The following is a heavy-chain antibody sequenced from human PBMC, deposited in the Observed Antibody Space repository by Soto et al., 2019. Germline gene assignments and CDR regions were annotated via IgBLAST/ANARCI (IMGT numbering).Heavy chain of an antibody. CDR2: ISAHNGNT. J-gene: IGHJ4*02. Sequence: QVHLVQSGAEVKKPGASVKVSCKGSGYAFTTYGITWVRQAPGQGLEWMGWISAHNGNTNYAQKLQGRVTVTRDTSASTAYMELRSLRSDDTAVYYCARGRYGDFWGQGALVTVSS. V-gene: IGHV1-18*01. CDR3: ARGRYGDF. D-gene: IGHD1-1*01. CDR1: GYAFTTYG.